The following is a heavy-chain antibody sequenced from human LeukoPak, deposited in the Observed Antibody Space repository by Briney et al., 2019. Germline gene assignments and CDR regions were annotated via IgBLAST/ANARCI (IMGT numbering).Heavy chain of an antibody. D-gene: IGHD1-14*01. V-gene: IGHV3-30*03. CDR3: ARCQYNSSPDI. J-gene: IGHJ4*02. CDR1: GFTFSSYG. Sequence: PGGSLRLSCAASGFTFSSYGMHWVRQAPGKGLEWVAVISYDGSKKFYADSVKGRFTISRDNSKNTLYLQMNSLRAEDTAVYYCARCQYNSSPDIWGQGTLVTVSS. CDR2: ISYDGSKK.